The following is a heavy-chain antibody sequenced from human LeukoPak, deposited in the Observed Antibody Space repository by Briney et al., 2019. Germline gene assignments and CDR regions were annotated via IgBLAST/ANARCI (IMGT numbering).Heavy chain of an antibody. CDR1: GFTFSSYS. J-gene: IGHJ5*02. CDR3: ARVRRWKQLVHSRFDP. CDR2: INHSGST. Sequence: PGGSLRLSCAAPGFTFSSYSMNWIRQPPGKGLEWIGEINHSGSTNYNPSLKSRVTISVDTSKNQFALKLSSVTAADTAVYYCARVRRWKQLVHSRFDPWGQGTLVTVSS. D-gene: IGHD6-13*01. V-gene: IGHV4-34*01.